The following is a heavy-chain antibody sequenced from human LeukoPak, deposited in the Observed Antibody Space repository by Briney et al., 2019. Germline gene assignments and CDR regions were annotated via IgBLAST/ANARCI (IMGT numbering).Heavy chain of an antibody. CDR1: GGTFSSYT. CDR2: IIPILGIA. CDR3: ASPMTTVVTEYYFDY. Sequence: GASVKVSCKASGGTFSSYTISWVRQAPGQGLEWMGRIIPILGIANYAQKFQGRVTITADKSTSTAYMELSSLRSEDTAVYYCASPMTTVVTEYYFDYWGRGTLVTVSS. V-gene: IGHV1-69*02. D-gene: IGHD4-23*01. J-gene: IGHJ4*02.